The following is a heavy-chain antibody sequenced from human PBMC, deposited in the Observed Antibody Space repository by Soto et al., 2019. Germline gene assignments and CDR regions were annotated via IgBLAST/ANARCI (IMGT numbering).Heavy chain of an antibody. CDR2: LWSDGNNV. CDR3: ERDLIDYGDPGGFDQ. D-gene: IGHD4-17*01. J-gene: IGHJ4*02. CDR1: GFTFSRYV. Sequence: QVRLVESGGGVVQPGTSVRLSCATSGFTFSRYVMNWVRQAPGKGLEWVAILWSDGNNVHYGDSVKGRFTIYRDNYKNTLYMQMNYLTVEDTAVYSCERDLIDYGDPGGFDQGGQGTLVPVSS. V-gene: IGHV3-33*01.